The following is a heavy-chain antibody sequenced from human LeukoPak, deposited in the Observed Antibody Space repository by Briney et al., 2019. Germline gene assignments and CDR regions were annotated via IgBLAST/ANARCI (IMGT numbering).Heavy chain of an antibody. V-gene: IGHV3-15*01. D-gene: IGHD3-22*01. J-gene: IGHJ4*02. Sequence: PGGSLRLSCAASGFTFSNAWMSWVRQAPGKGLEWVGRIKSKSDGGTTDYAAPVKGRFTISRDDSKNTLYLQMNSLKTEDTAVCYCITFSMIVVVITDWGQGTLVTVSS. CDR1: GFTFSNAW. CDR3: ITFSMIVVVITD. CDR2: IKSKSDGGTT.